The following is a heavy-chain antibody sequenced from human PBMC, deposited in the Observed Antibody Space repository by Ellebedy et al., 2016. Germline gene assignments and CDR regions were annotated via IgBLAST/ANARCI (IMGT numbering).Heavy chain of an antibody. V-gene: IGHV4-39*07. Sequence: GSLRLXXTVSGGSISSSSYYWGWIRQPPGKGLEWIGSIYYSGSTYYNPSLKSRVTISVDTSKNQFSLKLSSVTAADTAVYYCARVGTTVTEFDWGQGTLVTVSS. CDR1: GGSISSSSYY. D-gene: IGHD4-17*01. J-gene: IGHJ4*02. CDR3: ARVGTTVTEFD. CDR2: IYYSGST.